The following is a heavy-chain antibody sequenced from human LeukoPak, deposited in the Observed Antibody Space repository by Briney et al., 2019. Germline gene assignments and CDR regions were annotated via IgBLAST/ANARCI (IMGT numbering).Heavy chain of an antibody. D-gene: IGHD1-1*01. J-gene: IGHJ6*03. CDR3: AKNRGGTYKYYMDV. V-gene: IGHV3-23*01. CDR2: VSGSGGAT. CDR1: GFTFNNYA. Sequence: PGGSLRLSCAAPGFTFNNYAMSWVRQAPGMGLEWLSYVSGSGGATYYADSVKGRFTISRDNSKNTVYLQMGSLRAEDTAVYYCAKNRGGTYKYYMDVWGNGTTVTVSS.